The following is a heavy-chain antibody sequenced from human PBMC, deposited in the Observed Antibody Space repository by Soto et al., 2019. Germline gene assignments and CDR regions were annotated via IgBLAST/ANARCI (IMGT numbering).Heavy chain of an antibody. CDR3: VRVVAIPGYPDN. J-gene: IGHJ4*02. CDR1: GATFSSYA. CDR2: IVPTVDTS. D-gene: IGHD5-12*01. Sequence: QVQLVQSGAEVRQPASSVKVSCKTSGATFSSYAITWVRQAPGQGLEWMGGIVPTVDTSTYAKKFQGRVTISADKFTNTVYMELSSLRSDDTAVDYCVRVVAIPGYPDNWGQGTLVTVSS. V-gene: IGHV1-69*14.